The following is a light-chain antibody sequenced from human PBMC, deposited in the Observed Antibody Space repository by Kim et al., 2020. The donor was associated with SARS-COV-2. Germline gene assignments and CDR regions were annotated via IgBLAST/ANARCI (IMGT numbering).Light chain of an antibody. CDR2: AAS. Sequence: SVSPGERATLSVRASRSVSSTLAWYQQKPAQAPRLLIYAASTRATGIPARFSGSGSGTDFTLTISSLQSEDFAVYYCQQYNNLPRTFGQGTKLEI. J-gene: IGKJ2*01. CDR1: RSVSST. CDR3: QQYNNLPRT. V-gene: IGKV3-15*01.